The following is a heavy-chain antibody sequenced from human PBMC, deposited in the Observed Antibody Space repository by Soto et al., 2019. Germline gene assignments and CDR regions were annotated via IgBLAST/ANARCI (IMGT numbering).Heavy chain of an antibody. D-gene: IGHD3-22*01. CDR3: AREAEDNGGCYFLDY. CDR1: GFTFSSYS. Sequence: GGSLRLSCAASGFTFSSYSMNWVRQAPGKGLEWVSSISSSGTYRYYADSLKGRFTISRDNAKNSLYLQMNSLRAEDTAVYYCAREAEDNGGCYFLDYWGQGTLVTVSS. CDR2: ISSSGTYR. J-gene: IGHJ4*02. V-gene: IGHV3-21*01.